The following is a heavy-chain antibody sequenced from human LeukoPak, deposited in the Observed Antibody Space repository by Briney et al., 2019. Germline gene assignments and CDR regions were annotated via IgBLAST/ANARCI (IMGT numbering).Heavy chain of an antibody. CDR3: ARDRSVSAGTPGY. J-gene: IGHJ4*02. V-gene: IGHV1-69*13. Sequence: SVKVSCKASGGTFSSYAISWVRQAPGQGLEWMGGIIPIFGTANYAQKFQGRVTITADESTSTAYMELSSLRSEDTAVYYCARDRSVSAGTPGYWGQGTLVTVSS. CDR1: GGTFSSYA. CDR2: IIPIFGTA. D-gene: IGHD1-7*01.